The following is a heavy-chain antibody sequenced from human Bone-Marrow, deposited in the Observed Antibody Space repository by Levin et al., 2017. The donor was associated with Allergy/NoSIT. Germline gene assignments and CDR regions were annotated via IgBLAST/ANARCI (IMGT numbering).Heavy chain of an antibody. Sequence: GGSLRLSCKGSGYNFADYWIGWVRQMPGKGLEWMGIIYPGDSDTRYSSSFQGQVTISADKSIGTAHLQWSSLKASDTAMYYCARLRGHHSSRARIWGQGTMVTVSS. D-gene: IGHD6-13*01. CDR3: ARLRGHHSSRARI. CDR2: IYPGDSDT. CDR1: GYNFADYW. V-gene: IGHV5-51*01. J-gene: IGHJ3*02.